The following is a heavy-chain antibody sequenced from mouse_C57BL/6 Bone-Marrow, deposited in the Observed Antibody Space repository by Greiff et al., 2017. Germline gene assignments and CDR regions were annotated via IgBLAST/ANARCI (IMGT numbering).Heavy chain of an antibody. CDR3: ARLDYYAMDY. Sequence: EVQLVESGGDLVKPGGSLKLSCAASGFTFSSYGMSWVRQTPDKRLEWVATISSGGRYTYYPDSVKGRFTISRDNAKNTLYLQMSSLKSEDTAMYYCARLDYYAMDYWGQGTSVTVSS. CDR1: GFTFSSYG. J-gene: IGHJ4*01. CDR2: ISSGGRYT. V-gene: IGHV5-6*01.